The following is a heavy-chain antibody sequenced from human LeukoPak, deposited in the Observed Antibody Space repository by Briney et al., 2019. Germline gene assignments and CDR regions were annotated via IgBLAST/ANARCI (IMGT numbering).Heavy chain of an antibody. Sequence: ASVKVSCKTSGYTFTAYYIHWVRQAPGQGLEWMGWINPNSGDTDYAQKFQGRVTMTRGTSIGTGYMDLTRLRSDDTAVYYCATVRMGATPFDYWGQGTLLTVSS. J-gene: IGHJ4*02. V-gene: IGHV1-2*02. CDR3: ATVRMGATPFDY. D-gene: IGHD1-26*01. CDR2: INPNSGDT. CDR1: GYTFTAYY.